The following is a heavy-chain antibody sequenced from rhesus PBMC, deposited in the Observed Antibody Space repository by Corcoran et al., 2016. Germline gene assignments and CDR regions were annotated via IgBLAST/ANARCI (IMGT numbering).Heavy chain of an antibody. CDR3: AREAYSGGWVKHFDY. CDR2: ICGSSGST. J-gene: IGHJ4*01. CDR1: GYSSSRGYG. V-gene: IGHV4-127*01. D-gene: IGHD6-37*01. Sequence: QVQLQESGPGLVKPSETLSLTCAVSGYSSSRGYGGRWVRRPPGKGLEWIGYICGSSGSTNYNPSLKSRVTISKDSSNNQCTLKPSSVTAADTAVYYCAREAYSGGWVKHFDYWGQGVLVTVSS.